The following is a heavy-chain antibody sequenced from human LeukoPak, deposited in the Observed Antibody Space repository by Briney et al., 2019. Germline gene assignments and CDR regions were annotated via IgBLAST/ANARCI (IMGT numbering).Heavy chain of an antibody. D-gene: IGHD6-19*01. CDR3: ASLGSSVAAAFDI. J-gene: IGHJ3*02. CDR1: GGSFSGYY. Sequence: SETLSLTCAVYGGSFSGYYWSWIRQPPGKGLEWIGEINHSGSTNYNPSLKSRVTIPVDTSKNQFSLKLSPVTAADTAVYYCASLGSSVAAAFDIWGQGTMVTVSS. V-gene: IGHV4-34*01. CDR2: INHSGST.